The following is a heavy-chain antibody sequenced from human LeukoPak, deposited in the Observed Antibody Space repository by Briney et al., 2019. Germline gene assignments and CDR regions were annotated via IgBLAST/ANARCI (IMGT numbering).Heavy chain of an antibody. CDR2: IIPIFGTA. J-gene: IGHJ5*02. Sequence: ASVKVSCKATGGTFSTYDISWVRQAPGQGLEWMGGIIPIFGTANYAQKFQGRVTITADESTSTAYMELSSLRSEDTAVYYCAREGSSSWANWFDPWGQGTLVTVSS. V-gene: IGHV1-69*13. CDR1: GGTFSTYD. CDR3: AREGSSSWANWFDP. D-gene: IGHD6-13*01.